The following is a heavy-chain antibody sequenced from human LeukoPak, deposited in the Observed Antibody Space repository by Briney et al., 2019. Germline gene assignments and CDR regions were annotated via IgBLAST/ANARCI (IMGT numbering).Heavy chain of an antibody. D-gene: IGHD5-18*01. V-gene: IGHV1-18*01. CDR3: ARPGGYSYGYHGEFDY. CDR2: ISAYNGNT. Sequence: ASVKVSCKASGYTFTSYGISWVRQAPGQGLEWMGWISAYNGNTNYAQKLQGRVTMTTDTSTSTVYMELRSLRSDDTAVYYCARPGGYSYGYHGEFDYWGQGTLVTVSS. CDR1: GYTFTSYG. J-gene: IGHJ4*02.